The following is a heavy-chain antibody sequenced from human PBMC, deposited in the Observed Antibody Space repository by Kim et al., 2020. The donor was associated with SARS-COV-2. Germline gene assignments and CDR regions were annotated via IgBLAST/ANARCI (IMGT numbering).Heavy chain of an antibody. CDR1: GFTFSSYA. Sequence: GGSLRLSCAASGFTFSSYAMSWVRQAPGKGLEWVSAISGSGGSTYYADSVKGRFTISRDNSKNTLYLQMNSLRAEDTAVYYCAKDKMITFGGVIVLDYWGQGTLVTVSS. V-gene: IGHV3-23*01. J-gene: IGHJ4*02. CDR3: AKDKMITFGGVIVLDY. D-gene: IGHD3-16*02. CDR2: ISGSGGST.